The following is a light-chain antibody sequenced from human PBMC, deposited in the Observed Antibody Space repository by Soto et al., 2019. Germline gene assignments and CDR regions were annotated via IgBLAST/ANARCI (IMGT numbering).Light chain of an antibody. J-gene: IGLJ1*01. CDR2: EGS. V-gene: IGLV2-23*01. Sequence: QSALTQPASVSGSPGQSITISCTGTSSDVGSSNLVSWYQQHPGKAPKLIIYEGSRRPSGVSGRFSGSKSGNTASLTISGLQAEDEADYHCCSFAGSSTFYVFGTGTKLTVL. CDR1: SSDVGSSNL. CDR3: CSFAGSSTFYV.